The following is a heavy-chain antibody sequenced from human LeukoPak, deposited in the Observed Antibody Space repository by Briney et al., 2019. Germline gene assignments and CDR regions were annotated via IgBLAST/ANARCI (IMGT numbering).Heavy chain of an antibody. CDR2: ISGSGDST. D-gene: IGHD5-12*01. CDR1: GFTFSIYG. Sequence: QPGATLRLSCAASGFTFSIYGMSWVRQAPGKGLEWVSAISGSGDSTYYADSVKGRFTISRDNAKNSLYLQMNSLRAEDTAVYYCARRGATISGYMDVWGKGTTVTVSS. V-gene: IGHV3-23*01. J-gene: IGHJ6*03. CDR3: ARRGATISGYMDV.